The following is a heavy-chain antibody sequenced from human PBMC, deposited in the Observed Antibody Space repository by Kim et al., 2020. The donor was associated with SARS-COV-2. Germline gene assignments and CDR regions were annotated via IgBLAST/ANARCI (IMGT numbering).Heavy chain of an antibody. CDR3: ARDRLGNWFDP. V-gene: IGHV1-46*01. Sequence: TTYAQKFQGRVTMTRDTSTSTVYMEWSNLRSEDTAVYYCARDRLGNWFDPWGQGTLVTVSA. D-gene: IGHD2-21*01. J-gene: IGHJ5*02. CDR2: T.